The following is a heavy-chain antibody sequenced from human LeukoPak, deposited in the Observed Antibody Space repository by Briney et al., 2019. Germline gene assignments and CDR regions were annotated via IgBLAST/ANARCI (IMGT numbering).Heavy chain of an antibody. V-gene: IGHV3-64D*06. D-gene: IGHD4-17*01. J-gene: IGHJ4*02. CDR3: VKLGVDGDYVSDVVFYY. CDR1: GFTFSSYA. CDR2: ISSNGGST. Sequence: PGGSLRLSCSASGFTFSSYAMHWVRQAPGKGLEYVSAISSNGGSTYYADSVKGRFTISRDNSKNTLYLQMSSLRAEDTAVYYCVKLGVDGDYVSDVVFYYWRQGTLVTVSS.